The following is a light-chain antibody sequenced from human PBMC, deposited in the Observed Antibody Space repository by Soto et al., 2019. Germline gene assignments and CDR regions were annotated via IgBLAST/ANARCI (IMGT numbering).Light chain of an antibody. CDR1: QSINSF. Sequence: ESIGTLSLSPGEGGTRCCRASQSINSFLAWYQQRRGQAPRLLIHGASNRATGIPDRFSGSGSGPDFTLTISRLEPEDFAVYYCQQYGGSPRTFGQGTKVDIK. CDR2: GAS. J-gene: IGKJ1*01. CDR3: QQYGGSPRT. V-gene: IGKV3-20*01.